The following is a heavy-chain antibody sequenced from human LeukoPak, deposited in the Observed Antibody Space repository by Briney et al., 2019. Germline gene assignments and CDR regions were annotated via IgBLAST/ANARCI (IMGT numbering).Heavy chain of an antibody. CDR2: IYYSGST. J-gene: IGHJ4*02. Sequence: SETLSLTCTVSGGSISSYYWSWIRQPPGKGLEWIGYIYYSGSTNYNPSLKSRVTISVDTSKNQFSLKLSSVTAADTAVYYCARAAPGDSSSTFDYWGQGTLVTVSS. D-gene: IGHD6-6*01. CDR1: GGSISSYY. CDR3: ARAAPGDSSSTFDY. V-gene: IGHV4-59*01.